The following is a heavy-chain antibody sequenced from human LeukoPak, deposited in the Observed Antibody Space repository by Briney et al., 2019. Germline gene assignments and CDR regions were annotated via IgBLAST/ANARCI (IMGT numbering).Heavy chain of an antibody. V-gene: IGHV4-59*01. CDR1: GDSISSFY. J-gene: IGHJ4*02. D-gene: IGHD2-15*01. CDR2: ISYSGST. Sequence: PSETLSLTCTVSGDSISSFYWSWIRQPPGKGLEWIGYISYSGSTNYNPSLKSRVTISVDTSKNQFSLKLTSVTAADTAVYYCARGVVAAPQTFDYWGQGTLVTVSP. CDR3: ARGVVAAPQTFDY.